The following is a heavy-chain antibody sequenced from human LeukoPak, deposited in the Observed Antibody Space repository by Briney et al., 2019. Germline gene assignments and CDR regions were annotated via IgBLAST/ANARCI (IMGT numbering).Heavy chain of an antibody. D-gene: IGHD4-11*01. CDR1: GGSFSGYY. CDR3: ARVGGFGTVTSDY. CDR2: INHSGST. Sequence: SETLSLTCAVYGGSFSGYYWSWIRQPPGKGLEWIGEINHSGSTNYNPSLKSRVTISVDTSKNQFSLKLSSVTAADTAVYYCARVGGFGTVTSDYWGQGTLVTVSS. J-gene: IGHJ4*02. V-gene: IGHV4-34*01.